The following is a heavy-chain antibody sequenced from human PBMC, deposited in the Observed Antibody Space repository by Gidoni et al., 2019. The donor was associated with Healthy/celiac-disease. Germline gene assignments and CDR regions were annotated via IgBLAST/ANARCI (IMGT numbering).Heavy chain of an antibody. D-gene: IGHD3-3*01. V-gene: IGHV1-24*01. Sequence: QVQLVQSGAEVKKPGASVKVSCKVSGYTLTELSMHWVRQAPGKGLEWIGGFDPEDGETIYAQKFQGRVTMTEDTSTDTAYMELSSLRSEDTAVYYCATDRHYDFWSGYYFRGYFDPWGRGTLVTVSS. CDR3: ATDRHYDFWSGYYFRGYFDP. CDR1: GYTLTELS. CDR2: FDPEDGET. J-gene: IGHJ2*01.